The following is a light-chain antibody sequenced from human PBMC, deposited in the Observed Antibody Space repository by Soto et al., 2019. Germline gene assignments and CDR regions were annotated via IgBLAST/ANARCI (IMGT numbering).Light chain of an antibody. Sequence: QSVLTQPASVSGSPGQSITISCTGTSSDVGGYNYVSWYRHHPGKAPKLMIYDVSNRPSGVSNRFSGSKSGNTASLTISGLQAEDEAEYYCSSYRSSSTLYVFGTGTKVTVL. CDR3: SSYRSSSTLYV. V-gene: IGLV2-14*03. CDR1: SSDVGGYNY. CDR2: DVS. J-gene: IGLJ1*01.